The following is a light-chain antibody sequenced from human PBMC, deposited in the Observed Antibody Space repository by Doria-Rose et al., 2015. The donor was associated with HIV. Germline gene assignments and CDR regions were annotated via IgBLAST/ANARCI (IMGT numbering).Light chain of an antibody. V-gene: IGKV1-39*01. Sequence: DIQVTQSPSSLPASVGDRVTITCRASQNINRFLNWYQQKPGKVPKVLIYAASSLQSGVPSRFSGSGSGTDFTLTISSLQPEDFATYYCQQSFSTPRTFGQGTKVEIK. J-gene: IGKJ1*01. CDR3: QQSFSTPRT. CDR2: AAS. CDR1: QNINRF.